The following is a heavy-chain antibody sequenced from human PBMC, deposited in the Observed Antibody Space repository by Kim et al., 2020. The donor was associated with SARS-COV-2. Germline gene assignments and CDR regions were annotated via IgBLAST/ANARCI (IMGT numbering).Heavy chain of an antibody. CDR1: GGSISSSSYY. CDR3: ARLRLDCSGGSCYFPVDY. Sequence: SETQSLTCTVSGGSISSSSYYWGWIRQPPGKGLEWIGSIYYSGSTYYNPSLKSRVTISVDTSKNQFSLKLSSVTAADTAVYYCARLRLDCSGGSCYFPVDYWGQGTLVTVSS. D-gene: IGHD2-15*01. V-gene: IGHV4-39*01. J-gene: IGHJ4*02. CDR2: IYYSGST.